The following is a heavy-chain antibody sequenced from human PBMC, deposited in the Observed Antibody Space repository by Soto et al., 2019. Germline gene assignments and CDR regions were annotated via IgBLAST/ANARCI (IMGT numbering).Heavy chain of an antibody. D-gene: IGHD4-4*01. V-gene: IGHV3-53*01. CDR1: GFTVSSNY. CDR2: IYSGGST. Sequence: LRLSCAASGFTVSSNYMSWVRQAPGKGLEWVSVIYSGGSTYYADSVKGRFTISRDNSKNTLYLQMNSLRAEDTAVYYCARTRALTTSYYYGMDVWGQGTTVTVSS. J-gene: IGHJ6*02. CDR3: ARTRALTTSYYYGMDV.